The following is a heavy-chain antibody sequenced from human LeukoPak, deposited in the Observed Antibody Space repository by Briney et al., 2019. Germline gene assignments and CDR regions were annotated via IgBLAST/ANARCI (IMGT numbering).Heavy chain of an antibody. V-gene: IGHV3-7*01. CDR3: ARVNRDLYYYYYMDV. CDR2: IKQDGSEK. J-gene: IGHJ6*03. CDR1: GFTFSSYW. D-gene: IGHD3-10*01. Sequence: PGGSLRLSCAAPGFTFSSYWMSWVRQAPGKGLEWVANIKQDGSEKYYVDSVKGRFTISRDNAKNSLYLQMNSLRAEDTAVYYCARVNRDLYYYYYMDVWGKGTTVTVSS.